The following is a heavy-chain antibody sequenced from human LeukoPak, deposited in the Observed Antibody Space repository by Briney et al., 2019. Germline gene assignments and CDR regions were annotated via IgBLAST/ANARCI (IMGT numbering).Heavy chain of an antibody. CDR3: ARSRNSGSYYYNY. Sequence: GGSLRLSCAASGFTFSSYWMSWVRQAPGKGLEWVANIKQDGSEKYYVDSVKGRFTISRDNSKNTLYLQMNSLRAEDTAVYYCARSRNSGSYYYNYWGQGTLVTVSS. D-gene: IGHD1-26*01. V-gene: IGHV3-7*01. CDR1: GFTFSSYW. CDR2: IKQDGSEK. J-gene: IGHJ4*02.